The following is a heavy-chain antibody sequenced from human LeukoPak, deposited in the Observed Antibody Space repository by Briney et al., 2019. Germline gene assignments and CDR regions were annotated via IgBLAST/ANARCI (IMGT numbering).Heavy chain of an antibody. CDR2: ISGSGGST. CDR1: GFTFSSYA. V-gene: IGHV3-23*01. CDR3: ARDQGCSGGSCYSGWFDP. J-gene: IGHJ5*02. D-gene: IGHD2-15*01. Sequence: GGSLRLSCAASGFTFSSYAMSWVRQAPGKGLEWVSAISGSGGSTYYADSVKGRFTISRDNSKNTLYLQMNSLGAEDTAVYYCARDQGCSGGSCYSGWFDPWGQGTLVTVSS.